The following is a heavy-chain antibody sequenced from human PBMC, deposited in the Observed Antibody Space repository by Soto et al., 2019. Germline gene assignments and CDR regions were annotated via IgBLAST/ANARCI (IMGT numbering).Heavy chain of an antibody. Sequence: QVQLQESGPGLVKPSQTLSLTCTVSGYSISRGGYYWSWIRQHPGKGLEWIGYIYYSGSTYYNPSLKSRVTISLDTSKNQFSLKLSSVTAADTAVYYCARADAGFCSSSSCYREGYFDLWGRGTLVTVSS. CDR3: ARADAGFCSSSSCYREGYFDL. J-gene: IGHJ2*01. CDR1: GYSISRGGYY. D-gene: IGHD2-2*02. V-gene: IGHV4-31*03. CDR2: IYYSGST.